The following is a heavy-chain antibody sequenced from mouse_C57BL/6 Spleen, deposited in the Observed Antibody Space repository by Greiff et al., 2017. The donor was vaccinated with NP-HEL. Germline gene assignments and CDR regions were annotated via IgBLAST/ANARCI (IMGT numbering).Heavy chain of an antibody. CDR1: GYTFTSYW. CDR2: IDPSDSYT. D-gene: IGHD1-3*01. CDR3: ARWDNYPAY. J-gene: IGHJ3*01. V-gene: IGHV1-69*01. Sequence: QVQLQQPGAELVMPGASVKLSCKASGYTFTSYWMHWVKQRPGQGLEWIGEIDPSDSYTNYNQKFKGKSTLTVDKSSSTAYMQLSSLTSEDSAVYYCARWDNYPAYWGQGTLVTVSA.